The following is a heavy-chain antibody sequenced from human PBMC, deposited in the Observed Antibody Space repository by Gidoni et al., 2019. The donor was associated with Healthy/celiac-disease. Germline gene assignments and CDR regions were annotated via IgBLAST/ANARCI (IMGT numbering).Heavy chain of an antibody. CDR3: AKDRRGTGENWFDP. Sequence: EVQLLESGGGLVQPGGFLKPSRPDPGFTFSSYAMSWVGPAPGKGLEWVAAIIGSGGSTYYADSVKGRFTISRDNSKNTLYLQMNSLRAEDTDVYYCAKDRRGTGENWFDPWGQGTLVTVSS. CDR2: IIGSGGST. J-gene: IGHJ5*02. CDR1: GFTFSSYA. V-gene: IGHV3-23*01. D-gene: IGHD6-6*01.